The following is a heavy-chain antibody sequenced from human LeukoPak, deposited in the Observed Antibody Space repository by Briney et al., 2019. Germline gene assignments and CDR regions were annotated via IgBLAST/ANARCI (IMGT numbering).Heavy chain of an antibody. CDR3: ARDLGSIASDY. V-gene: IGHV3-21*01. CDR2: ISSSSSYI. D-gene: IGHD6-6*01. J-gene: IGHJ4*02. Sequence: GGSLRLSCVASGFTFSSFWMHWVRQAPGKGLGWVSSISSSSSYIYYADSVKGRFTISRDNAKNSLYLQMNSLRAEDTAVYYCARDLGSIASDYWGQGTLVTVSS. CDR1: GFTFSSFW.